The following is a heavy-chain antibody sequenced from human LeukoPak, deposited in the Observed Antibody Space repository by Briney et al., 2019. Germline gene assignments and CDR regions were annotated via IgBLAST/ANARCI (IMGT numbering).Heavy chain of an antibody. V-gene: IGHV3-74*01. CDR2: IFTDGSTT. J-gene: IGHJ4*01. Sequence: GGSLRLSCAASGFSFSNSWMHWVRQAPGKGLVWVSRIFTDGSTTSYADSVKGRFTISRDNAKNTLYLEMKSLRVEDTAVYYCARELPREVTLDYWGQGTLVTVSP. CDR1: GFSFSNSW. D-gene: IGHD2-21*02. CDR3: ARELPREVTLDY.